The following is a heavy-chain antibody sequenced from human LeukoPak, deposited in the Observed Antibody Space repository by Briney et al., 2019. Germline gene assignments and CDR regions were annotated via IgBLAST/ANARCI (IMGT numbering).Heavy chain of an antibody. CDR2: ISYDGSNK. Sequence: PGRSLRLSCAASGFTFSSYGMHWVRQAPGKGLEWVAVISYDGSNKYYADSVKGRFTISRDNSKNTLYLQMNSLRAEDTAVYYCAKDRRSDFWSGYYHYYYGMGVWGQGTTVTVSS. V-gene: IGHV3-30*18. CDR1: GFTFSSYG. D-gene: IGHD3-3*01. J-gene: IGHJ6*02. CDR3: AKDRRSDFWSGYYHYYYGMGV.